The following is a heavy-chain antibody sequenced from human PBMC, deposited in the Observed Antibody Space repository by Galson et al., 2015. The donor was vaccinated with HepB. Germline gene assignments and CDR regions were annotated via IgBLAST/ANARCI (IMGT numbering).Heavy chain of an antibody. CDR3: ARDVGRYSGYEFY. CDR1: GFTVSSNY. V-gene: IGHV3-66*02. J-gene: IGHJ4*02. CDR2: IYSGGST. D-gene: IGHD5-12*01. Sequence: SLILSCAASGFTVSSNYMSWVRQAPGKGLEWVSVIYSGGSTYYADSVKGRFTISRDNSKNTLYLQMNSLRAEDTAVYYCARDVGRYSGYEFYWGQGTLVTVSS.